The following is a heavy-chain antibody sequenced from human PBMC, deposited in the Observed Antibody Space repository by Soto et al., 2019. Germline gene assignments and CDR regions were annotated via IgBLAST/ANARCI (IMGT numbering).Heavy chain of an antibody. Sequence: EVQLVESGGGLVQPGGSLRLSCAASGFTFSTYWRNWVRQAPGKGREWVANIKEDGSEAYYVDSVKGRFTISRDNAKNSLYLDMNSLRGEDTAVYYCARDWGAPGRGSALGYYYHFGMDVWGQGTTVTVPS. D-gene: IGHD3-16*01. J-gene: IGHJ6*02. CDR1: GFTFSTYW. CDR2: IKEDGSEA. V-gene: IGHV3-7*05. CDR3: ARDWGAPGRGSALGYYYHFGMDV.